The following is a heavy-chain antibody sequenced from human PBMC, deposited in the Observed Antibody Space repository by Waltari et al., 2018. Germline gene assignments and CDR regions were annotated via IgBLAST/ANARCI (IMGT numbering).Heavy chain of an antibody. CDR1: GFTFSSYS. J-gene: IGHJ1*01. Sequence: EVQLVESGGGLVKPGGSLRLSWAASGFTFSSYSMNRVRQAPGKGLEWVSSISSSSSYIYYADSVKGRFTISRDNAKNSLYLQMNSLRAEDTAVYYCANSWELLRAGDFQHWGQGTLVTVSS. D-gene: IGHD1-26*01. CDR2: ISSSSSYI. V-gene: IGHV3-21*01. CDR3: ANSWELLRAGDFQH.